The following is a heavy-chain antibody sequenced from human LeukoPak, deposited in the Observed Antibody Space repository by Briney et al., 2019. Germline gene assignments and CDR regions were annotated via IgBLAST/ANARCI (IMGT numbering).Heavy chain of an antibody. CDR1: GFTFSSYW. CDR3: ASFGSGSAGDENWFDP. V-gene: IGHV3-74*01. Sequence: GGSLRLSCAASGFTFSSYWMHWVRHAPGKGLVWVSRINRDGSSTSYADSVKGRFTISRDNAKNTLYLQMNCLRAEDTAVYYCASFGSGSAGDENWFDPWGQGTLVTVSS. CDR2: INRDGSST. D-gene: IGHD2-21*02. J-gene: IGHJ5*02.